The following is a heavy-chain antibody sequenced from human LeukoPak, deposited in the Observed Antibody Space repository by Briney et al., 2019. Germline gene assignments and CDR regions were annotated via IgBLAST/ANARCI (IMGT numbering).Heavy chain of an antibody. Sequence: GGSLRLSCAASGFTFGSYWMHWVRQAPGKGLEWVANIKQDGSEKYCVDSVKGRFTISRDNAKNSLYLQMNSLRAEDTAVYYCARDYPTYCGGDCYAYWGQGTLVTVSS. V-gene: IGHV3-7*03. J-gene: IGHJ4*02. CDR2: IKQDGSEK. CDR1: GFTFGSYW. D-gene: IGHD2-21*01. CDR3: ARDYPTYCGGDCYAY.